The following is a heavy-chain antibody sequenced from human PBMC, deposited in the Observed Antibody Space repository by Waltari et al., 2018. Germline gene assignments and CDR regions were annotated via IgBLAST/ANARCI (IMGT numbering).Heavy chain of an antibody. D-gene: IGHD5-18*01. V-gene: IGHV4-59*08. CDR1: GGSISSYY. CDR2: IYYSGST. J-gene: IGHJ4*02. CDR3: ARHEIMGDTAMAAGIDY. Sequence: QVQLQESGPGLVKPSETLSLTCTVSGGSISSYYWSWIRQPPGKGLEWIGYIYYSGSTNTNPSRKSRVTISVDTSKTQFSLKLGSVTAADTAVYYCARHEIMGDTAMAAGIDYWGQGTLVTVSS.